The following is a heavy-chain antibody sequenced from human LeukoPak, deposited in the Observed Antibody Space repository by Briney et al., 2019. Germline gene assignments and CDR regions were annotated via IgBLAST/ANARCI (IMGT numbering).Heavy chain of an antibody. CDR1: GCPISSYY. V-gene: IGHV4-59*01. Sequence: SETLSLTCTVPGCPISSYYWSWIRQPPGKGLEWIGYINYSGSTNYNPSLKSRVTISVDTSKNQFSLKLSSVTAADTAVYYCARARGYCSGGSCYSEFDYWGQGTLVTVSS. CDR2: INYSGST. J-gene: IGHJ4*02. CDR3: ARARGYCSGGSCYSEFDY. D-gene: IGHD2-15*01.